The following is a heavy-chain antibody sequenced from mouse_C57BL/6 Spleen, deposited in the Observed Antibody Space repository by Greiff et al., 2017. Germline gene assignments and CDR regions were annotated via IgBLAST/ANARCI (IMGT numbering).Heavy chain of an antibody. D-gene: IGHD2-1*01. Sequence: EVQLQQSGPVLVKPGASVKMSCKASGYTFTDYYMNWVKQSHGKSLEWIGVINPYNGGTSYNQKFKGEATLTVDKSSSTAYMELNSLTSEDSAVYYCARSDYGNSAWFAYWGQGTLVTVSA. CDR1: GYTFTDYY. CDR2: INPYNGGT. J-gene: IGHJ3*01. V-gene: IGHV1-19*01. CDR3: ARSDYGNSAWFAY.